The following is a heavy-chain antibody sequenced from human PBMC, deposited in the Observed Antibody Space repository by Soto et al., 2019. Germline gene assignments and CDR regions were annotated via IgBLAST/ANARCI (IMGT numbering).Heavy chain of an antibody. CDR3: ARADTRLEDYYGMDV. CDR1: GYTFTSYY. V-gene: IGHV1-46*01. Sequence: ASVKVSCKASGYTFTSYYMHWVRQAPGQGLEWMGIINPSGGSTSYAQRFRGRVTMTRDTSTSTVYMELSSLRSEDTAVYYCARADTRLEDYYGMDVWGQGTTVTVSS. D-gene: IGHD5-18*01. CDR2: INPSGGST. J-gene: IGHJ6*02.